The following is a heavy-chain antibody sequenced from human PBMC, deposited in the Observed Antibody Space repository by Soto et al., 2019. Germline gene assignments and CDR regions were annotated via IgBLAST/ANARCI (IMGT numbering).Heavy chain of an antibody. Sequence: PGESLKISCKGSGYSFTSYWIGWVRQMPGKGLEWMGIIYPGDSDTRYSPSFQGQVTISADKSISTAYLQWSSVKASDTAMYFCARVLGFCSAGSCYNAFDIWGQGTRVTVSS. D-gene: IGHD2-15*01. CDR2: IYPGDSDT. J-gene: IGHJ3*02. CDR1: GYSFTSYW. V-gene: IGHV5-51*01. CDR3: ARVLGFCSAGSCYNAFDI.